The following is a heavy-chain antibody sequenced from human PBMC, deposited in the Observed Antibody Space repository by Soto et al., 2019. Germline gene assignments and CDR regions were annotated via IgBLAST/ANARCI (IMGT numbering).Heavy chain of an antibody. CDR1: GFTFSSYA. Sequence: QVQLVESGGGVVQPGRSLRLSCAASGFTFSSYAMHWVRQAPGKGLEWVAVISYDGSNKYYADSVKGRFTISRDNSKNTRYLQMHRLIAEDTAVYYCAREEGWFGELSRHYYYGMDVWGQGTTVTVSS. J-gene: IGHJ6*02. D-gene: IGHD3-10*01. V-gene: IGHV3-30-3*01. CDR3: AREEGWFGELSRHYYYGMDV. CDR2: ISYDGSNK.